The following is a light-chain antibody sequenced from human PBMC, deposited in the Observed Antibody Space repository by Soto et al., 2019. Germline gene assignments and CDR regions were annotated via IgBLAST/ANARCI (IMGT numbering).Light chain of an antibody. Sequence: HLTQAPSLLSASVGDRVTITCRASPSIGSYLNWYQHKPGEAPKLLIFAADTLKSALPSRFSRSGFNKEFTLTVTSLQPEDFATYYCQQNYDVPYTFGLGTRVEIK. CDR3: QQNYDVPYT. V-gene: IGKV1-39*01. CDR2: AAD. CDR1: PSIGSY. J-gene: IGKJ2*01.